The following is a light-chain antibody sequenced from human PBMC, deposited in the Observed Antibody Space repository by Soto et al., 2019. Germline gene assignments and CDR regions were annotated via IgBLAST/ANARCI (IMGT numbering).Light chain of an antibody. CDR3: QQYGSSGT. CDR2: GAS. J-gene: IGKJ1*01. Sequence: EIVLTQSPGTLSLSPGERATLSCRASQTVRNNYLAWYQQKPGQAPWLLISGASSRATGIPERFSGSGSGTDFTLTISRLEPEDFAVYYCQQYGSSGTFGQGTKVDI. V-gene: IGKV3-20*01. CDR1: QTVRNNY.